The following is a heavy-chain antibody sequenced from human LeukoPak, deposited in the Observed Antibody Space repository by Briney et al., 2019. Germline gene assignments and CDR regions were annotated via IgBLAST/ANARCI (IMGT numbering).Heavy chain of an antibody. V-gene: IGHV5-51*01. D-gene: IGHD3-9*01. CDR3: ARAPVTIKYYFDY. CDR2: IYPGDSDT. Sequence: GESLKISCKGSGYSFTSYGIGWVRQMPGKGLERMGIIYPGDSDTRYSPSFQGQVTISADKSISTAYLQWSSLKASDTAMYYCARAPVTIKYYFDYWGQGTLVTVSS. CDR1: GYSFTSYG. J-gene: IGHJ4*02.